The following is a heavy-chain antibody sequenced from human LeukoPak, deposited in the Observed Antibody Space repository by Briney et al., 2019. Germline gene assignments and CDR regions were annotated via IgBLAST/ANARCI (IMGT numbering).Heavy chain of an antibody. CDR3: AKGRIVGATWSSFDY. D-gene: IGHD1-26*01. CDR1: GFTFDGYA. Sequence: PGGSLRLSCAASGFTFDGYAMHWVRQAPGKGLEWVSGISWNSGSIGYADSVKGRFTISRDNAKNSLYLQMNSLRAEDMALYYCAKGRIVGATWSSFDYWGQGTLVTVSS. V-gene: IGHV3-9*03. CDR2: ISWNSGSI. J-gene: IGHJ4*02.